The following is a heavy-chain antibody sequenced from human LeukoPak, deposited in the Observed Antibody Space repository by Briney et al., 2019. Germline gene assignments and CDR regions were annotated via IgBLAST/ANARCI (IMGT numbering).Heavy chain of an antibody. Sequence: GGSLRLSCAASGFTFRSYEMNWVRQAPGKGREGVSYISRSGSTIYYADSVKGRFTISRDNAKTSLYLQMNSLRAEDTAVYYCARDILTGYYSGYYYYYGMDVWGQGTTVTVSS. V-gene: IGHV3-48*03. J-gene: IGHJ6*02. CDR1: GFTFRSYE. CDR3: ARDILTGYYSGYYYYYGMDV. D-gene: IGHD3-9*01. CDR2: ISRSGSTI.